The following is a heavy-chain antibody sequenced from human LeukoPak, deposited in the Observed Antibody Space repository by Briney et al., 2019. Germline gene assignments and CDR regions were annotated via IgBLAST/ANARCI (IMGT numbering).Heavy chain of an antibody. D-gene: IGHD3-3*01. CDR3: ARDQQDYDFWSGTTNWFDP. CDR2: INSDGSST. J-gene: IGHJ5*02. Sequence: GGSLRHSCAASGFTFSSYWMHWVRQAPGKGLVWVSRINSDGSSTSYADSVKGRFTISRDNAKNTLYLQMNSLRAEDTAVYYCARDQQDYDFWSGTTNWFDPWGQGTLVTVSS. V-gene: IGHV3-74*01. CDR1: GFTFSSYW.